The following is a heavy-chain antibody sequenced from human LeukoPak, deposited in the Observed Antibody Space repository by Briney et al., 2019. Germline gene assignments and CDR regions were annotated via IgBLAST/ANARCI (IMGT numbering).Heavy chain of an antibody. CDR2: MNPNSGNT. V-gene: IGHV1-8*01. CDR1: GYTSTSYD. J-gene: IGHJ4*02. Sequence: ASVKVSCKASGYTSTSYDINWVRQATGQGLEWMGWMNPNSGNTGYAQKFQGRVTMTRNTSISTAYMELSSLRSEDTAVYYCARGLTQWLVFVHGYWGQGTLVTVSS. D-gene: IGHD6-19*01. CDR3: ARGLTQWLVFVHGY.